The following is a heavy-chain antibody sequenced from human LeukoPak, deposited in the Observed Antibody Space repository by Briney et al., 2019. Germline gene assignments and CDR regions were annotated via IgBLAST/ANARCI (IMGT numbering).Heavy chain of an antibody. D-gene: IGHD1-26*01. V-gene: IGHV3-23*01. CDR1: GFTFSSYA. CDR3: AKGSRGNYDS. Sequence: GGSLRLSCAASGFTFSSYAMTWVRQAPEKGLEWVSSIIDSGISTYYGDSVKGRFTISRDNSKNTLYLQMNSLRAEDTAVYYCAKGSRGNYDSWGQGTLVTVSS. CDR2: IIDSGIST. J-gene: IGHJ5*01.